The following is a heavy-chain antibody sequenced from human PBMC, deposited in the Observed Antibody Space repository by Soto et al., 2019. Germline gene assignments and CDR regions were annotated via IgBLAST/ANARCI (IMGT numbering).Heavy chain of an antibody. CDR2: IYNSGST. J-gene: IGHJ4*02. Sequence: SETLSLTSTVLGGSIRSYYWSWIRQSPGKGLEWIGYIYNSGSTIYKPSLKSRATISADTSNNQFSLKLSSVTAADTAFYYCARRMRDSSGWDYWGQGTLVTVSS. V-gene: IGHV4-59*08. D-gene: IGHD6-19*01. CDR3: ARRMRDSSGWDY. CDR1: GGSIRSYY.